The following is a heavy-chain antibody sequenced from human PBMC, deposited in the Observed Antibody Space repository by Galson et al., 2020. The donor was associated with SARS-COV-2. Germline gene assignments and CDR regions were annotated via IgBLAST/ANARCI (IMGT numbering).Heavy chain of an antibody. V-gene: IGHV4-38-2*01. D-gene: IGHD2-21*01. Sequence: SETLSLTCAVSGYSVSTTNYWGWVRLAPGKGLEWIGSIYPNGRTYYNPSLESRVTISVDTSRNQFSLTLASVTAADTAFYYCARQGVNMIVLGTVPCWFFDLWGRGTLVTVSS. CDR1: GYSVSTTNY. CDR2: IYPNGRT. J-gene: IGHJ2*01. CDR3: ARQGVNMIVLGTVPCWFFDL.